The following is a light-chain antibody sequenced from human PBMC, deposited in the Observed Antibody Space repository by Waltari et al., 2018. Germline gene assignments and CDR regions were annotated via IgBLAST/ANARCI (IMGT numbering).Light chain of an antibody. CDR2: DDT. Sequence: SYVLTQPPSVSVAPGQTATITCRGNNIERKTVHWSQQRPGQAPVVVVYDDTDRPSRVPDRFSGSNSGNTATLTINRVEVGDEADYYCHVWDSSNDHLVIFGGGTRLTVL. CDR3: HVWDSSNDHLVI. J-gene: IGLJ2*01. V-gene: IGLV3-21*02. CDR1: NIERKT.